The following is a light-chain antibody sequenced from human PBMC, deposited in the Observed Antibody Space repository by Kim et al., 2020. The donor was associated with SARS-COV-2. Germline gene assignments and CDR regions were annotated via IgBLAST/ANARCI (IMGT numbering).Light chain of an antibody. J-gene: IGKJ5*01. CDR2: GAS. Sequence: GDSVTITCRANQDIRNDLGWYQQNPGRAPKRLIYGASSLQSGVPSRFSGSGSGTEFTLTISSVQPEDFATYFCLQHNTYPITFGQGTRLEIK. CDR1: QDIRND. CDR3: LQHNTYPIT. V-gene: IGKV1-17*01.